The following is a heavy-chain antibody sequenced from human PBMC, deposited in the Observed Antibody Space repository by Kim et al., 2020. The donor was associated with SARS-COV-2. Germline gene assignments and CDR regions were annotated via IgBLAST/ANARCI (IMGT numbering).Heavy chain of an antibody. V-gene: IGHV3-7*01. Sequence: GGSLRLSCAASGFTFSTSWMTWVRQAPGKGLEWVANLNQDGTKTYYVDSVKGRFTISRDNAKNSLYLQMNSLRVEDTAVYFCGQGMLVCGQRTTVTVSS. J-gene: IGHJ6*02. D-gene: IGHD2-8*01. CDR3: GQGMLV. CDR1: GFTFSTSW. CDR2: LNQDGTKT.